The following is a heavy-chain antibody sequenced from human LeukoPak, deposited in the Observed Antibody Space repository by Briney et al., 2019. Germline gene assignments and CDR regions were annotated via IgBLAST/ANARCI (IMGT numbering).Heavy chain of an antibody. CDR2: IYYSGST. CDR1: GGSISSSSYY. J-gene: IGHJ4*02. Sequence: PSETLSLTCTVSGGSISSSSYYWGWIRQPPGKGLEWIGSIYYSGSTYYCPSLKSRITISVDTSKNQFSLKMSSVTAADTALYYCTRQYSSGRGDFDYWGQGTLVTVSS. V-gene: IGHV4-39*01. D-gene: IGHD6-19*01. CDR3: TRQYSSGRGDFDY.